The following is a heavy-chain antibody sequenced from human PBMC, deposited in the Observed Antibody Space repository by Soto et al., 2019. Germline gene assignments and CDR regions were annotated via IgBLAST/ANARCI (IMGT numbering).Heavy chain of an antibody. D-gene: IGHD3-3*01. CDR2: IYPGDSDS. Sequence: GESLKISCKGSGYSFTNYWIAWVRQMPGKGLEWMGIIYPGDSDSRYSPSFQGQVTMSADKSISSAYLQWSSLKASDTAMYYCARRFTLFDYAMDVWGQGTTVTVSS. CDR3: ARRFTLFDYAMDV. V-gene: IGHV5-51*01. J-gene: IGHJ6*02. CDR1: GYSFTNYW.